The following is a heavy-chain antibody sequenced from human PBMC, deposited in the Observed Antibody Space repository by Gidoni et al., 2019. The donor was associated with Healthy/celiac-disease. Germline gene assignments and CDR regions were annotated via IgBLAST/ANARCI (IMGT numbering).Heavy chain of an antibody. Sequence: QVQLQQWGAGLLKPSETLSLTCAVYGGSFSGYYWSWIRQPPGKGLEWIGEINHSGSTNYNPSLKSRVTISVDTSKNQFSLKLSSVTAADTAVYYCARGGGIFGVVIIPYYYYGMDVWGQGTTVTVSS. CDR3: ARGGGIFGVVIIPYYYYGMDV. D-gene: IGHD3-3*01. J-gene: IGHJ6*02. CDR2: INHSGST. V-gene: IGHV4-34*01. CDR1: GGSFSGYY.